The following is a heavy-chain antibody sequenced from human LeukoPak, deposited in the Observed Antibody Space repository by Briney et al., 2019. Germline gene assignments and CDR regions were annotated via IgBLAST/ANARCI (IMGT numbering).Heavy chain of an antibody. V-gene: IGHV3-43*02. CDR3: AKDIRYYDSSGYGNGAFDI. D-gene: IGHD3-22*01. CDR1: GFTLDAFA. CDR2: ISGDGGST. J-gene: IGHJ3*02. Sequence: GESLRLSCAASGFTLDAFAMLWVRHPPGRGLEWVSFISGDGGSTYYADSVKGRFTISRDNSKNSLDLQMNSLRTEDTALYYCAKDIRYYDSSGYGNGAFDIWGQGTMVTVSS.